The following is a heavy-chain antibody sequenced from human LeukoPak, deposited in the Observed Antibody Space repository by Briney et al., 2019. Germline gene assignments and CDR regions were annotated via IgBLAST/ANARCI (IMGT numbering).Heavy chain of an antibody. Sequence: SVKVSCKASGGTFSSYAISWVRQAPGQGLEWMGGIIPIFGTANYAQKFQGRVTITTDESTSTAYMELSSLRSEDTAVYYCASFPVPAAGRYWFDPWGQGTLVTVS. CDR2: IIPIFGTA. CDR1: GGTFSSYA. V-gene: IGHV1-69*05. J-gene: IGHJ5*02. D-gene: IGHD2-2*01. CDR3: ASFPVPAAGRYWFDP.